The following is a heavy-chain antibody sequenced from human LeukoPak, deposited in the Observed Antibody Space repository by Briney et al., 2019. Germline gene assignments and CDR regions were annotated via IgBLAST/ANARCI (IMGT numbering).Heavy chain of an antibody. CDR2: ISSSSSYI. J-gene: IGHJ4*02. CDR3: ARSPFMAAAGLEHYFDY. D-gene: IGHD6-13*01. Sequence: GGSLRLSCAASGFTFSSYSMNWVRQAPGKGLEWVSSISSSSSYIYYADSVKGRFTISRDNAKNSLYLQMNSLRAEDTAVYYCARSPFMAAAGLEHYFDYWGQGTLVTVSS. V-gene: IGHV3-21*01. CDR1: GFTFSSYS.